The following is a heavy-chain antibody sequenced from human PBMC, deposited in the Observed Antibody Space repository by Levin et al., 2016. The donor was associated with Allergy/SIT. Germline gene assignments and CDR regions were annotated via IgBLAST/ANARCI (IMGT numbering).Heavy chain of an antibody. Sequence: GESLKISCSASGVTFSTYAFHWVRQAPGRGLEHVATVSVNGRHTYYADSVKGRFTISRDNSKHKLFLQMSSLRTEDTALYYCVKGSERFSGSRSPPSFDVWGPGTMVTVSS. J-gene: IGHJ3*01. CDR2: VSVNGRHT. D-gene: IGHD3-10*01. CDR3: VKGSERFSGSRSPPSFDV. CDR1: GVTFSTYA. V-gene: IGHV3-64D*09.